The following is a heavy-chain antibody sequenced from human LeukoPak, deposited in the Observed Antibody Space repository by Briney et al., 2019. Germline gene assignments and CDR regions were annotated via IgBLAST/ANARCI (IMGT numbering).Heavy chain of an antibody. V-gene: IGHV6-1*01. CDR2: TYYRSKWYN. CDR3: ARESIAAAGPSHYYYYYGMDV. J-gene: IGHJ6*02. D-gene: IGHD6-13*01. Sequence: SQTLSLTCAISGDSVSSYSAAWNWIRQSPSRGLEWLGRTYYRSKWYNDYAVSVKSRMTINPDTSKNQFSLQLNSVTPEDTAVYYCARESIAAAGPSHYYYYYGMDVWGQGTTVTVSS. CDR1: GDSVSSYSAA.